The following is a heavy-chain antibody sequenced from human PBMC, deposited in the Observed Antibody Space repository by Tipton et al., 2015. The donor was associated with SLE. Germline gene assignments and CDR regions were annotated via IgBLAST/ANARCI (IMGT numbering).Heavy chain of an antibody. D-gene: IGHD2-15*01. Sequence: TLSLTCTVSGGSISSYYWSWIRQPPGKGLEWIGYIYYSGSTYYNPSLKSRVTISVDTSKNQFSLKLSSVTAADTAVYYCARRRVDYYGMDVWGQGTTVSVSS. CDR2: IYYSGST. CDR3: ARRRVDYYGMDV. CDR1: GGSISSYY. V-gene: IGHV4-59*12. J-gene: IGHJ6*02.